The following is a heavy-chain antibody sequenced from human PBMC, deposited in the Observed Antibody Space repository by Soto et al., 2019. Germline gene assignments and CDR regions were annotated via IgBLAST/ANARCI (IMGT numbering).Heavy chain of an antibody. CDR2: INPSGGST. D-gene: IGHD3-9*01. CDR3: AYTLEEDYDILTGYYGGGAFDI. J-gene: IGHJ3*02. Sequence: ASVKVSCKASGYTFTSYYMHWVRQAPGQGLEWMGIINPSGGSTSYAQKFQGRVTMTRDTSTSTVYMELSSLRSEDTAVYYCAYTLEEDYDILTGYYGGGAFDIWGQGTMVTVSS. V-gene: IGHV1-46*01. CDR1: GYTFTSYY.